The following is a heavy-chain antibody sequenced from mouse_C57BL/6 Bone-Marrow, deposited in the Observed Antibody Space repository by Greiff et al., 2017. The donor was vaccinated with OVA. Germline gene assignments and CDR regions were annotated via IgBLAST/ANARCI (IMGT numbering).Heavy chain of an antibody. CDR2: ISSGGSNT. V-gene: IGHV5-6*01. CDR1: GFTFSSYG. CDR3: AREGYSFAY. Sequence: EVKLMESGGDLVKPGGSLKLSCAASGFTFSSYGMSWVRQTPDKRLEWVATISSGGSNTYYPDSVKGRFTISRDNAKNTLYLQMSSLKSEDTAMYYCAREGYSFAYWGQGTLVTVSA. D-gene: IGHD2-3*01. J-gene: IGHJ3*01.